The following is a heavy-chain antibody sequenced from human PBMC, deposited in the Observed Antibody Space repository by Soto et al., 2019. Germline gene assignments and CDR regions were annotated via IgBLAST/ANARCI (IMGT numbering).Heavy chain of an antibody. J-gene: IGHJ4*02. CDR3: ASAGYCSGGSCYSFDY. D-gene: IGHD2-15*01. CDR2: IYSGGST. V-gene: IGHV3-53*04. CDR1: GFTVSSNY. Sequence: EVQLVESGGGLVQPGGSLRLSCAASGFTVSSNYMSWVRQAPGKGLERVSVIYSGGSTYYADSVKGRFTISRHNSKNTLYLQMNSLRAEDTSVYYCASAGYCSGGSCYSFDYWGQGTLVTVSS.